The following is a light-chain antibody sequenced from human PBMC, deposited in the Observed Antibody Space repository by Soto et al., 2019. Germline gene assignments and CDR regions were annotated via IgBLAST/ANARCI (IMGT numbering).Light chain of an antibody. CDR1: QSVSSSY. V-gene: IGKV3-20*01. Sequence: EIGLTQSPCTLSLYPGERATLSCRASQSVSSSYLAWYQQKPGQAPRLLIYGASSRATGIPDRFSGSGSGTDFTLTISRLEPEDFAVYYCQQYGSSPLTFGGGTKVDIK. CDR2: GAS. CDR3: QQYGSSPLT. J-gene: IGKJ4*01.